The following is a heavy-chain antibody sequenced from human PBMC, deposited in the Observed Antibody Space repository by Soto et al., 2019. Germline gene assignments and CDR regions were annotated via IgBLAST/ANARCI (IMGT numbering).Heavy chain of an antibody. V-gene: IGHV4-4*02. CDR1: GCSISSSNW. CDR2: IYHSGST. CDR3: ARDREYYGSGSSNWFDP. J-gene: IGHJ5*02. D-gene: IGHD3-10*01. Sequence: SETLSHTCAFSGCSISSSNWLIWVRQPPGKGLEWIGEIYHSGSTNYNPSLKSRVTTSVDKSKNQFSLKLSSVTAADTAVYYCARDREYYGSGSSNWFDPWGQGTLVTVSS.